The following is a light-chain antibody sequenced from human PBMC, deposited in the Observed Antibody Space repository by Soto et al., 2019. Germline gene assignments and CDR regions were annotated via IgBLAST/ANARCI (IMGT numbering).Light chain of an antibody. J-gene: IGKJ1*01. Sequence: DIQMTQSPSSLSASVGDRVTITCRASQDIRNELGWYQQKPGKAPKRLIYAASSLQSGVPSRFSGSGSGTEFSLTISSLQPEDFATYYCLQHNSYPRTFGQGTKVEVK. CDR1: QDIRNE. CDR3: LQHNSYPRT. V-gene: IGKV1-17*01. CDR2: AAS.